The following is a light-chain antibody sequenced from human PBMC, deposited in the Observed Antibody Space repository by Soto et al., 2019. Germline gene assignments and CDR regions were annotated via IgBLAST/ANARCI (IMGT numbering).Light chain of an antibody. CDR3: CSYVGSNIWV. CDR1: RSDVGDYNS. Sequence: QSALTQPPSASGSPGRSVTISCSGTRSDVGDYNSVSWYQQHPGKAPKLMLYEVYKRPPGVPDRFSGSKSGNAAFLTVSGLQAEDEADYYCCSYVGSNIWVFGGGTKLTFL. CDR2: EVY. V-gene: IGLV2-8*01. J-gene: IGLJ3*02.